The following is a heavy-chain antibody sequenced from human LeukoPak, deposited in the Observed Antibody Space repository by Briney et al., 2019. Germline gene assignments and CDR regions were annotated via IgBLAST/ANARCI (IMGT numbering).Heavy chain of an antibody. V-gene: IGHV1-69*01. CDR2: IIPIFGTA. D-gene: IGHD3-9*01. Sequence: SVKVSCKASGGTFSSYAISWVRQAPGQGLEWMGGIIPIFGTANYAQEFQGRVTITADESTSTAYMELSSLRSEDTAVYYCARHPPYYDILTGYYYYYYGMDVWGKGTTVTVSS. CDR3: ARHPPYYDILTGYYYYYYGMDV. CDR1: GGTFSSYA. J-gene: IGHJ6*04.